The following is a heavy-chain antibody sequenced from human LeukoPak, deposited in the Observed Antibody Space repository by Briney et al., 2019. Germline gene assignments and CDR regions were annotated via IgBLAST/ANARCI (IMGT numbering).Heavy chain of an antibody. CDR2: IKSKSDGGTI. V-gene: IGHV3-15*01. CDR1: GFTFSDAW. J-gene: IGHJ4*02. Sequence: GGSLRLSCVGSGFTFSDAWMSWVRQAPGKGLEWVGRIKSKSDGGTIDCAAPAKGRFTISGDDSRNTLYLQMNSLKTEDTAVYYCTTRRQDGWWGQGTLVTVS. D-gene: IGHD2-15*01. CDR3: TTRRQDGW.